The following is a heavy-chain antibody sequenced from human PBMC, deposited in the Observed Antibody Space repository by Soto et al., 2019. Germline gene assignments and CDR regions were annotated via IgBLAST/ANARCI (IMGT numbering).Heavy chain of an antibody. V-gene: IGHV1-69*12. CDR2: TIPMFGTT. CDR1: VGTFNSYA. Sequence: QVQLVQSGAEVKKPESSVRVSCKASVGTFNSYAITWVRQAPGQGLEWMGGTIPMFGTTNYAEKFQGRVTMTADESANTADRELSCRRSEDTAVYHCTSCGIRYHSVGYYLGIDGMDVWGQGTTVIVSS. D-gene: IGHD3-22*01. J-gene: IGHJ6*02. CDR3: TSCGIRYHSVGYYLGIDGMDV.